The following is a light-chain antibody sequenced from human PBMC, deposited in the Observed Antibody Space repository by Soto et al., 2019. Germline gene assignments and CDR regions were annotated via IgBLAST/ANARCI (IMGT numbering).Light chain of an antibody. J-gene: IGKJ3*01. CDR2: GAS. CDR1: QSVSSSY. CDR3: QPYGSSPFT. V-gene: IGKV3-20*01. Sequence: EIVLTQSPGTLSLSPGERATLSCRASQSVSSSYLGWYQQKPGQAPRLLIYGASSRATGIPDRFSGRGSGTDFPLTISRLEPEDFAVDYCQPYGSSPFTFGPGTKVDIK.